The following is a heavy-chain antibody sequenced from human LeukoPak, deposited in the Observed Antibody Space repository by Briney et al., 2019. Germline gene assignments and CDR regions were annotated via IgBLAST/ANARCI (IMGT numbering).Heavy chain of an antibody. V-gene: IGHV3-66*01. D-gene: IGHD2-15*01. CDR1: GFTVSSNY. CDR3: ARVKGGGYYYYGMDV. Sequence: PGGSLRLSCAASGFTVSSNYMSWVRQAPGKGLEWVSVIYSGGTTYYADSVKGRFTISRDNGKNTVYLQMNSLRAEDTAVYYCARVKGGGYYYYGMDVWGQGTTVTVSS. J-gene: IGHJ6*02. CDR2: IYSGGTT.